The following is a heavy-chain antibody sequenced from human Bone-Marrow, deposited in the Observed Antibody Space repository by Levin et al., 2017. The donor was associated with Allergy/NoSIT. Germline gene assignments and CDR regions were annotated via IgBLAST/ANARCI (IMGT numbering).Heavy chain of an antibody. CDR2: VYYSGST. CDR1: GGSLSSSSYY. Sequence: PSETLSLTCTVSGGSLSSSSYYWGWIRQPPGTGLEWIGSVYYSGSTYYNPSLKSRVTISVDTSKNQFSLKLRSMTGADTAVYYCASLRWYFDVWGRGTLVTVSS. V-gene: IGHV4-39*01. J-gene: IGHJ2*01. CDR3: ASLRWYFDV.